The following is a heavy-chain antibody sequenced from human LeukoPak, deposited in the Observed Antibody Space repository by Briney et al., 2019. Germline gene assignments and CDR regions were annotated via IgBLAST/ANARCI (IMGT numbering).Heavy chain of an antibody. J-gene: IGHJ4*02. D-gene: IGHD3-3*01. CDR3: TGWRAYYFDY. CDR1: EFTFDDYG. CDR2: INRNGGST. V-gene: IGHV3-20*04. Sequence: PGGSLRLSCAASEFTFDDYGMSWVRQAPGKGLEWVSGINRNGGSTGYADSVKGRFTISRDNSKNTLYLQMNSLRAEDTAVYYCTGWRAYYFDYWGQGTLVTVSS.